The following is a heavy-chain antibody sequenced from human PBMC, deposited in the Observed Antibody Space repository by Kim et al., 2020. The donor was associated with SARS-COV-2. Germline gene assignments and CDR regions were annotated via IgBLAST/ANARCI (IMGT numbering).Heavy chain of an antibody. Sequence: SETLSLTCTVSGGSISSSSYYWGWIRQPPGKGLEWIGSIYYSGSTYYNPSLKSRVTISVDTSKNQFSLKLSSVTAADTAVYYCARDIGILTGGFDPWGQGTLVTVSS. CDR1: GGSISSSSYY. CDR3: ARDIGILTGGFDP. D-gene: IGHD3-9*01. V-gene: IGHV4-39*07. CDR2: IYYSGST. J-gene: IGHJ5*02.